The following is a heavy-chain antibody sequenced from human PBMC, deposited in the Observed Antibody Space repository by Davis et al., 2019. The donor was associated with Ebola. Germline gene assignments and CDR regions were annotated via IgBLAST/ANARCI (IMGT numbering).Heavy chain of an antibody. CDR1: GDSVAGGSGG. D-gene: IGHD6-19*01. CDR3: ASGWLRGKFDP. CDR2: TYFSSKWYH. V-gene: IGHV6-1*01. Sequence: HSQTLSLTCAISGDSVAGGSGGWNWIRQSPSRGLEWLGRTYFSSKWYHDYAVSVSSRITINPDTSKNQFSLQLNSVTPEDTAVYYCASGWLRGKFDPWGQGTLVTVSS. J-gene: IGHJ5*02.